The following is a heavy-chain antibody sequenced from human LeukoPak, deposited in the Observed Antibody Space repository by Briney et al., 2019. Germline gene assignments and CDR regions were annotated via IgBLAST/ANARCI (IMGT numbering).Heavy chain of an antibody. V-gene: IGHV4-59*01. CDR1: GGSISNYY. Sequence: SETLSLTCTVSGGSISNYYWNWIRQPPGKGLEWVGYIDYSGRTTYNPSLKSRVTISVAACKNQFSLQLRAVTDADTAGYYCARAGYSFAELAYSGQGVLVTVSS. CDR2: IDYSGRT. D-gene: IGHD5-18*01. CDR3: ARAGYSFAELAY. J-gene: IGHJ4*02.